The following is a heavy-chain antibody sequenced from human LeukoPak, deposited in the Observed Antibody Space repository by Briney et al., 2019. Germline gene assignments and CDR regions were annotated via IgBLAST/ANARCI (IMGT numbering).Heavy chain of an antibody. V-gene: IGHV4-4*07. CDR3: ARDLEWSINDYYFYYYMDV. D-gene: IGHD3-3*01. J-gene: IGHJ6*03. CDR1: GGSINSYY. Sequence: SETLSLTCTVSGGSINSYYWSWIRQPAGKGLEWIGRIYTSGRTNYNPSLKSRVTMSLDTSKNQFSLKLTSVTAAGTAVYYCARDLEWSINDYYFYYYMDVWGKGTTVTVSS. CDR2: IYTSGRT.